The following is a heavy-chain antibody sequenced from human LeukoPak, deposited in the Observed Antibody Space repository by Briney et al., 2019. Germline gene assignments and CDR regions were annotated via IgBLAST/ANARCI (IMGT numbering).Heavy chain of an antibody. V-gene: IGHV1-69*04. CDR2: IIPIFGIA. J-gene: IGHJ4*02. Sequence: ASVKVSCKASGGTFSSYAISWVRQAPGQGLEWIGRIIPIFGIANYAQKFQGRVTITADKSTSTAYMELSSLRSEDTAVYYCARPRYCSSTSCSFDYWGQGTLVTVSS. CDR1: GGTFSSYA. CDR3: ARPRYCSSTSCSFDY. D-gene: IGHD2-2*01.